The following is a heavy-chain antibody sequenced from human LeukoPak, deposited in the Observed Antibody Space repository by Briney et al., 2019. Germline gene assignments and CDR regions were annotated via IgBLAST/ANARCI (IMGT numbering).Heavy chain of an antibody. CDR1: GDIFNSYS. Sequence: SVKVSCNASGDIFNSYSVSWVRQAPGQGLEWMGGIIPICGSTNYAQKFQGRVTITTDQSTRTAYMELNSLSSDDTAVYYCARVGRSRGSLPNSYYYMDVWGKGTTVTVSS. V-gene: IGHV1-69*05. J-gene: IGHJ6*03. CDR3: ARVGRSRGSLPNSYYYMDV. D-gene: IGHD1-26*01. CDR2: IIPICGST.